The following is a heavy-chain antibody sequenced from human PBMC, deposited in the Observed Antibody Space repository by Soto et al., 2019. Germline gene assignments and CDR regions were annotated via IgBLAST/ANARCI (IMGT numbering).Heavy chain of an antibody. J-gene: IGHJ6*02. CDR2: IYSGGST. CDR3: ARSPHKTVTTPLDYYYGMDV. D-gene: IGHD4-17*01. V-gene: IGHV3-53*01. Sequence: GGSLRLSCAASGFTVSSNYMSWVRQAPGKGLEWVSVIYSGGSTYCADSVKGRFTISRDNSKNTLYLQMNSLRAEDTAVYYCARSPHKTVTTPLDYYYGMDVWGQGTTVTVSS. CDR1: GFTVSSNY.